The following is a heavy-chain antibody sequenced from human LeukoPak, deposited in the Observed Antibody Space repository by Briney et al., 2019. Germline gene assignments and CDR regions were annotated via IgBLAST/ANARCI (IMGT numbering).Heavy chain of an antibody. CDR3: ARVGDMEAFDI. D-gene: IGHD3-16*01. Sequence: TGGSLRVSCVQSGYTLSIFGVCSGRQAPGKGLEWVTLMWYDGRNKYYADSVKGRFTISRDNSKNTVYLQMNSPRGEDTAVYYCARVGDMEAFDIWGQGTRVTVSS. CDR2: MWYDGRNK. CDR1: GYTLSIFG. J-gene: IGHJ3*02. V-gene: IGHV3-33*01.